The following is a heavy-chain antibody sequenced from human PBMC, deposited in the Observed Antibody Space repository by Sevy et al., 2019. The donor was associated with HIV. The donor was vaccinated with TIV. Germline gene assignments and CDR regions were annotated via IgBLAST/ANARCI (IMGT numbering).Heavy chain of an antibody. CDR3: ASGGDRGYYYYGMDV. V-gene: IGHV3-30-3*01. Sequence: GGSLRLSCAASGFTFSSYAMHWVRQAPGKGLEWVAVISYDGSNKYYADSVKGRFTISRDNSKNTLYLQMNSLRAEDTAVYYCASGGDRGYYYYGMDVWGQGTTVTVSS. CDR2: ISYDGSNK. J-gene: IGHJ6*02. D-gene: IGHD2-21*02. CDR1: GFTFSSYA.